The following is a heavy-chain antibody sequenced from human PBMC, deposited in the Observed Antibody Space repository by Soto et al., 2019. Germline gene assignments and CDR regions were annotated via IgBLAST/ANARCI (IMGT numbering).Heavy chain of an antibody. CDR1: GFTFDRYG. V-gene: IGHV3-33*01. D-gene: IGHD2-2*01. CDR3: ARGIIPSAIVDLFDP. J-gene: IGHJ5*02. CDR2: IWSDGSTE. Sequence: PGGSLRLSCAASGFTFDRYGMHWVRQAPGKGLEWVAVIWSDGSTEYYVDSVKGRFTISRDNSNNTMYLQMNSLSGEDTGVYSCARGIIPSAIVDLFDPRGQRTLVTLSS.